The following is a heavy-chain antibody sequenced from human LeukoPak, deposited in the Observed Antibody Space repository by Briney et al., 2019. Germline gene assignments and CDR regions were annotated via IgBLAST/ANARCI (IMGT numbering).Heavy chain of an antibody. D-gene: IGHD1-26*01. V-gene: IGHV3-9*01. CDR1: GFTFDDYT. CDR2: ISWDGGSI. Sequence: GRTLRLSCAASGFTFDDYTMHWVRQAPGKGLEWVSGISWDGGSIDYADSVKGRFTISRDNAKNSLYLQMNSLGPEDTAVYYCARDPYSGNYGNYYYYYMDVWGKGTTVTISS. J-gene: IGHJ6*03. CDR3: ARDPYSGNYGNYYYYYMDV.